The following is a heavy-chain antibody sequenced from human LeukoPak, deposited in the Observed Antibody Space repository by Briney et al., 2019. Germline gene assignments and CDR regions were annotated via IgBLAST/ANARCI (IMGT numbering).Heavy chain of an antibody. V-gene: IGHV5-10-1*01. J-gene: IGHJ4*02. Sequence: LGESLKISCKGSGYSFTSYWISWVRQMPGKGLEWMGRIDPSDSYTNYSPPFQGHVTISADKSISTAYLQWSSLKASDTAMYYCARQSDSSSWYWGQGTLVTVSS. CDR2: IDPSDSYT. CDR3: ARQSDSSSWY. CDR1: GYSFTSYW. D-gene: IGHD6-13*01.